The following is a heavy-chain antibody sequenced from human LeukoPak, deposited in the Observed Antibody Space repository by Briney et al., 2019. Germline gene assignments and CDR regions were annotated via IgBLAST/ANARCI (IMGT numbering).Heavy chain of an antibody. V-gene: IGHV4-59*01. J-gene: IGHJ4*02. D-gene: IGHD5-12*01. CDR2: IYYSGST. CDR3: ARGYSGYVDYFDY. CDR1: GGSISSYY. Sequence: PSETLSLTCTVSGGSISSYYWSWIRQLPGKGLEWIGYIYYSGSTNYNPSLKSRVTISVDTSKNQFSLKLSSVTAADTAVYYCARGYSGYVDYFDYWGQGTLVTVSS.